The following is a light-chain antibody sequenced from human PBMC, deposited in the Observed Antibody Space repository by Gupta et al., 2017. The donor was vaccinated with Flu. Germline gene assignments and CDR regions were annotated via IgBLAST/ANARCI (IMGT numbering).Light chain of an antibody. Sequence: QSITISCTATSSDVGDYEYVSRHQQPPANALIRVIYDVTKRPAGVSYRFSGSKSDTTAPLNISGLQAEDEDYYFCTYYTGITRVFGGGTKLTVL. CDR3: TYYTGITRV. J-gene: IGLJ2*01. CDR1: SSDVGDYEY. CDR2: DVT. V-gene: IGLV2-14*03.